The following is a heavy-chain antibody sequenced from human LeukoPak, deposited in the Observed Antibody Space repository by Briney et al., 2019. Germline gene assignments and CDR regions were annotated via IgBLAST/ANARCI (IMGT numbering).Heavy chain of an antibody. Sequence: GGSLRLSCAASGFTFSSYGMHWVRQAPGKGLEWVAVISYDGSNKYYADSVKGRFTISRDNSKNTLYLQMNSLRAEDTAVYYCAKTYYDILTGYPISPFDYWGQGTLVTVSS. V-gene: IGHV3-30*18. D-gene: IGHD3-9*01. CDR2: ISYDGSNK. J-gene: IGHJ4*02. CDR1: GFTFSSYG. CDR3: AKTYYDILTGYPISPFDY.